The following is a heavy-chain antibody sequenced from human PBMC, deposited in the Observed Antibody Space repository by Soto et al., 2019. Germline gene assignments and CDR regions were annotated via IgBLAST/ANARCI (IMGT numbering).Heavy chain of an antibody. V-gene: IGHV1-69*05. J-gene: IGHJ5*02. CDR2: IIPIFGTA. CDR3: ARGQSSGYYYDTWFDP. D-gene: IGHD3-22*01. Sequence: SVKVSCKASGGTFSSYAISWVRQAPGQGLEWMGGIIPIFGTANYAQKFQGRVTMTTDTSTSTAYMELRSLRSDDTAVYYCARGQSSGYYYDTWFDPWGQGTLVTVSS. CDR1: GGTFSSYA.